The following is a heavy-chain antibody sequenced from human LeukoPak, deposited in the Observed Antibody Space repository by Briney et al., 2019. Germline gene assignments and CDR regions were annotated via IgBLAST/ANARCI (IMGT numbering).Heavy chain of an antibody. Sequence: SETLSLTCSVSGYSISNGYYWGWIRQPPGKGLEWVANVYRDGNTYYSPSLETRDTISVDTSKNQFFLRLSSVTAADTAVYYCARLAALRGFYYYMDVWGKGATVTVSS. D-gene: IGHD6-6*01. CDR2: VYRDGNT. J-gene: IGHJ6*03. CDR3: ARLAALRGFYYYMDV. V-gene: IGHV4-38-2*01. CDR1: GYSISNGYY.